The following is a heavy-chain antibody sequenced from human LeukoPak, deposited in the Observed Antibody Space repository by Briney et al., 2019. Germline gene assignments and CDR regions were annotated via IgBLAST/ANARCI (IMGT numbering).Heavy chain of an antibody. CDR2: ISSSGSTI. Sequence: PGGSLRLSCAASGFTFSSYEMNWVRQAPGKGLEWVSYISSSGSTIYYADSVKGRFTISRDNAKDSLYLQMNSLRAEDTAVYHCALSRSRIPDYWGQGTLVTVSS. J-gene: IGHJ4*02. V-gene: IGHV3-48*03. CDR1: GFTFSSYE. D-gene: IGHD1-14*01. CDR3: ALSRSRIPDY.